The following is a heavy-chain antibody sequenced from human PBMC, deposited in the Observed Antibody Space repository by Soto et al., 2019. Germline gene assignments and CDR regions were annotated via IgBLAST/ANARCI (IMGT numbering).Heavy chain of an antibody. V-gene: IGHV3-23*01. CDR3: AKDPSSGYYYPYFDY. CDR2: ISGSGGST. Sequence: GGSLRLSCAASGFTFSSYAISWVRQAPGKGLEWVSAISGSGGSTYYADSVKGRFTISRDNSKNTLYLQMNSLRAEDTAVYYCAKDPSSGYYYPYFDYWGQGTLVTVSS. D-gene: IGHD3-22*01. CDR1: GFTFSSYA. J-gene: IGHJ4*02.